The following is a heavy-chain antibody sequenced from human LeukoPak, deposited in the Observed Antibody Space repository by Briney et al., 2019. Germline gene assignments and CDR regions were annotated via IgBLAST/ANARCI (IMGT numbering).Heavy chain of an antibody. CDR1: GGTFSSYA. J-gene: IGHJ4*01. V-gene: IGHV1-69*06. D-gene: IGHD6-13*01. CDR2: IIPIFGTA. Sequence: ASVKVSCKASGGTFSSYAISWVRQAPGQGLEWMGGIIPIFGTANYAQKFQGRVTITADKSTSTAYMELSSLRSEDTAVYYCARTDSTFTAAAANWGHGTLVTVSS. CDR3: ARTDSTFTAAAAN.